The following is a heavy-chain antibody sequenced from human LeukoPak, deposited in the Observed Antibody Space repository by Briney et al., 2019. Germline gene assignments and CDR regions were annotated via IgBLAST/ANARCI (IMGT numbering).Heavy chain of an antibody. CDR1: GGSFSDYS. CDR3: VRSGYDYDWFDP. Sequence: SVKVSCKASGGSFSDYSISWVRQAPGQGLEWKGRIIAILDTAHYAQKFQGRFTITADKSTTTVYMELSSLRSDDTAVYYCVRSGYDYDWFDPWGQGTLVTVSS. J-gene: IGHJ5*02. D-gene: IGHD5-12*01. V-gene: IGHV1-69*08. CDR2: IIAILDTA.